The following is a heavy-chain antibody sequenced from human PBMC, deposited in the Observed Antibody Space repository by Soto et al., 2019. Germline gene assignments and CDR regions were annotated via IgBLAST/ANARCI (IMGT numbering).Heavy chain of an antibody. Sequence: GASVKVCCKASGYTYTSYDINWVRQATGQGLEWMGWMNTNSGNTGYAQKFQGRVTMTRNTSISTAYMELSSLRSEDTAVYYCARSYGDYLEYYYYGVDVWGQGTTVTVSS. CDR1: GYTYTSYD. D-gene: IGHD4-17*01. CDR2: MNTNSGNT. V-gene: IGHV1-8*01. CDR3: ARSYGDYLEYYYYGVDV. J-gene: IGHJ6*02.